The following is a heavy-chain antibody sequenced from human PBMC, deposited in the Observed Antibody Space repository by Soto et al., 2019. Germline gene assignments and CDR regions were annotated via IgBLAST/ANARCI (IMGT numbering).Heavy chain of an antibody. V-gene: IGHV3-23*01. D-gene: IGHD6-19*01. J-gene: IGHJ4*02. Sequence: GGSLRLSCTASGFTFNKYAMTWVRQAPGKGLEWVSAISGGDGSTYYADSVKGRFTISRDNSKNTLFLQMNSLRVEDTAIYYCAKEASSGWFSYFDYWGQGTLVTVSS. CDR2: ISGGDGST. CDR3: AKEASSGWFSYFDY. CDR1: GFTFNKYA.